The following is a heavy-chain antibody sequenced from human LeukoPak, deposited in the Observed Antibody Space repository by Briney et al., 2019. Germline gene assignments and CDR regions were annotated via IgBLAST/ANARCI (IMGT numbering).Heavy chain of an antibody. V-gene: IGHV1-18*01. CDR1: GYIFTIYG. J-gene: IGHJ4*02. CDR3: ARAQTTLLLDY. D-gene: IGHD4-11*01. Sequence: ASVKVSCKASGYIFTIYGIIWVRQAPGQGLQWMGWISAHNGNTNYAQKLQCRVTMTTDTSTSTVYMELRSLRSDDTAVYYCARAQTTLLLDYWGQGTLVTVSS. CDR2: ISAHNGNT.